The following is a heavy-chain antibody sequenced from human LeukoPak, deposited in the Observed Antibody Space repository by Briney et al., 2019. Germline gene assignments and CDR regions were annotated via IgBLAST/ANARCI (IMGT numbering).Heavy chain of an antibody. V-gene: IGHV3-23*01. J-gene: IGHJ4*02. D-gene: IGHD6-19*01. CDR1: GFTFSSSA. CDR3: AKGKYSSGGVPDY. CDR2: ISGGGEST. Sequence: GGSLRPSCAASGFTFSSSAMSWVRQVPGKGLEWVSSISGGGESTYYADSVKGRFTVSRDNSKNTLYLQINSLRGEDTAVYYCAKGKYSSGGVPDYWGQGTLVTVSS.